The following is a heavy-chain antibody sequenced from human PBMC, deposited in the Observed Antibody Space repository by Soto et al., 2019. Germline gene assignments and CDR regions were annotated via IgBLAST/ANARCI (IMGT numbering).Heavy chain of an antibody. Sequence: PGESLKISCKGSGYRFTNYWLGWVRQMPGKGLEWMGLIYPADSDSRYSPSFRGQVTISADKSISTAYLQWGSLKASDTAMYYCAIPRREGLFDAFDIWGLATLVSVSS. CDR1: GYRFTNYW. J-gene: IGHJ3*02. CDR3: AIPRREGLFDAFDI. CDR2: IYPADSDS. V-gene: IGHV5-51*01.